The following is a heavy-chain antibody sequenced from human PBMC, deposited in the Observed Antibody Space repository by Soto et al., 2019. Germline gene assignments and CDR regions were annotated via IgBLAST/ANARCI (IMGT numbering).Heavy chain of an antibody. CDR1: GYTFTSYY. J-gene: IGHJ4*02. CDR3: VRSRERYSYFDY. D-gene: IGHD2-15*01. V-gene: IGHV1-46*01. Sequence: QVHLVQSGAEVKKPGASVKVSCKASGYTFTSYYVHWVRQAPGQGLEWMGIINPNGGGTTHALKFQGRVSMTRDTSRSTFDMEFSSLISEDTAVYVWVRSRERYSYFDYWCQGTLVTVSS. CDR2: INPNGGGT.